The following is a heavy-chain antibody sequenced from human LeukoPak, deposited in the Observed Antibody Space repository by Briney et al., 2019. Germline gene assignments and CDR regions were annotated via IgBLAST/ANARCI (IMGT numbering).Heavy chain of an antibody. CDR2: IKSKTDGGTT. V-gene: IGHV3-15*01. J-gene: IGHJ6*02. CDR1: GFTFSNAW. Sequence: GGSLRLSCAASGFTFSNAWMSWVRQAPGKGLEWVGRIKSKTDGGTTDYAAPVKGRFTISRDDSKNTLYLQMNSLKTEDTAVYYCTMKWSSSWYGRYGMDVWGQGTTVTVSS. CDR3: TMKWSSSWYGRYGMDV. D-gene: IGHD6-13*01.